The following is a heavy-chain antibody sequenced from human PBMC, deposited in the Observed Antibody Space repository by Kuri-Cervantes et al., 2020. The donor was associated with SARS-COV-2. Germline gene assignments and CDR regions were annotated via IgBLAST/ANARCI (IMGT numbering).Heavy chain of an antibody. J-gene: IGHJ4*02. CDR1: GFTFSSYA. Sequence: GGSLRLSCSASGFTFSSYAMHWVRQAPGKGLEYVSAISSNGGSTYYADSVKGRFTISRDNSKNTLYLQMNSLRAEDTAVYYCARTLGEDIVVVPAATFDYWGQGTLVTVSS. CDR3: ARTLGEDIVVVPAATFDY. D-gene: IGHD2-2*01. CDR2: ISSNGGST. V-gene: IGHV3-64*04.